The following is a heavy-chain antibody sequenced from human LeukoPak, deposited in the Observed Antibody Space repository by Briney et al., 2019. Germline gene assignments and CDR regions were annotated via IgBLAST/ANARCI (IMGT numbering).Heavy chain of an antibody. J-gene: IGHJ4*02. CDR1: GFTFSDYY. D-gene: IGHD3-22*01. V-gene: IGHV3-11*01. CDR2: ISSSGSTI. CDR3: AKDNYYDSAGLFDY. Sequence: PGGSLRLSCAASGFTFSDYYMSWIRQAPGKGLEWVSYISSSGSTIYYADSVKGRFTISRDNAKNSLYLQMNSLRAEDTALYYCAKDNYYDSAGLFDYWGQGTLVTVSS.